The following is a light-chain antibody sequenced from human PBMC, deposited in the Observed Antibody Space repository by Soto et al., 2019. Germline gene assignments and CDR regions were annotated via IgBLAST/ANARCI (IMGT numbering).Light chain of an antibody. CDR1: QNILHPSNAKNY. CDR3: QQYYRTTWT. J-gene: IGKJ1*01. Sequence: DIVITQSPDSLAVSLGERATINCTSSQNILHPSNAKNYLAWYPQKRGQPPKXXIYWTSTRYSGVPDRFSGSGAGTECTRTISNLQAEDVSVDYCQQYYRTTWTFGQGTKVDIK. CDR2: WTS. V-gene: IGKV4-1*01.